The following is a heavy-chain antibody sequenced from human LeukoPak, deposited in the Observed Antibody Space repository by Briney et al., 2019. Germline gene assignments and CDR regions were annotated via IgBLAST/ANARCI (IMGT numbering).Heavy chain of an antibody. Sequence: GGSLRLSCAASGFTFSSYAMSWVRQAPGKGLEWVSAISGSGGSTYYADSVKGRFTISRDNSKNTLYLQMNSLRAEDTAVYYCAKGTSWGKKQWLILLAYFDYWGQGTLVIVSS. J-gene: IGHJ4*02. CDR1: GFTFSSYA. V-gene: IGHV3-23*01. CDR2: ISGSGGST. CDR3: AKGTSWGKKQWLILLAYFDY. D-gene: IGHD6-19*01.